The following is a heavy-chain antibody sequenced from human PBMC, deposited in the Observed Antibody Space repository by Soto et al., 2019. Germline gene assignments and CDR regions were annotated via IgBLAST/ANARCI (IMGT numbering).Heavy chain of an antibody. V-gene: IGHV5-10-1*01. CDR2: IDPSDSQT. CDR3: ARQIYDSDTGPNFQYYFDS. D-gene: IGHD3-22*01. Sequence: GESLKISCKGSGYSFAGYWITWVRQKPGKGLEWMGRIDPSDSQTYYSPSFRGHVTISAAKSITTVFLQWSSLRASDTAMYYCARQIYDSDTGPNFQYYFDSWGQGTPVTVSS. J-gene: IGHJ4*02. CDR1: GYSFAGYW.